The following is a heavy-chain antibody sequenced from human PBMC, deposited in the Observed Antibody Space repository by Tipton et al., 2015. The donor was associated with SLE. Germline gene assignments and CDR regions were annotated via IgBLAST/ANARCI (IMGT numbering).Heavy chain of an antibody. CDR1: GYSISSGYY. CDR3: ARVEGSWDAFDI. CDR2: IFHSGST. V-gene: IGHV4-38-2*02. J-gene: IGHJ3*02. Sequence: TLSLTCTVSGYSISSGYYWGWIRQPPGKGLEWIASIFHSGSTYFNPSLKSRVTISVDTSKNQFSLDLSSVSAADTAVYYCARVEGSWDAFDIWGQGTMVTVSS. D-gene: IGHD2-15*01.